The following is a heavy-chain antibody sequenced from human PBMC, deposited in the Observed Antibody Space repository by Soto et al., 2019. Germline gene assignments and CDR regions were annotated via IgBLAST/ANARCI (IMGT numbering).Heavy chain of an antibody. CDR1: GGSLSNYY. J-gene: IGHJ4*02. Sequence: SETLSLTCTVSGGSLSNYYWSWIRQPPGKGLEWIGSIYYSGSTYYNPSLKSRVTISVDTSKNQFSLKLSSVTAADTAVYYCAGCIAVAGTGYFDYWGQGTLVTVSS. CDR2: IYYSGST. CDR3: AGCIAVAGTGYFDY. D-gene: IGHD6-19*01. V-gene: IGHV4-59*05.